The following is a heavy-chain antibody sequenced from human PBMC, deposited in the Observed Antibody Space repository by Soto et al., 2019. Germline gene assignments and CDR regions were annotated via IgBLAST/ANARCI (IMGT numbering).Heavy chain of an antibody. CDR2: MTSSGSGT. J-gene: IGHJ4*02. CDR1: GFTFTSYA. D-gene: IGHD6-6*01. V-gene: IGHV3-23*01. CDR3: AKDLRNIGARPWFKCFDD. Sequence: EVQMLESGGGLVQPGGSLRLSCEVSGFTFTSYAMNWFRQPPGKGLEGVAGMTSSGSGTVYADSVKGRFTISRDNFRNTLYLELSTVREDDTAVYFCAKDLRNIGARPWFKCFDDWGQGTLVTVSS.